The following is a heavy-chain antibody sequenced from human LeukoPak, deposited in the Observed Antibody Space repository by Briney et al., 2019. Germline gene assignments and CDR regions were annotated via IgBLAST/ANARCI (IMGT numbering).Heavy chain of an antibody. D-gene: IGHD3-22*01. CDR2: INPNSGGT. Sequence: ASVKVSCKASGYTFTSYDINWVRQATGQGLEWMGWINPNSGGTNYAQKFQGRVTMTRDTSISTAYMELSRLRSDDTAVYYCARDSYYDSREVFDYWGQGTLVTVSS. CDR3: ARDSYYDSREVFDY. CDR1: GYTFTSYD. J-gene: IGHJ4*02. V-gene: IGHV1-2*02.